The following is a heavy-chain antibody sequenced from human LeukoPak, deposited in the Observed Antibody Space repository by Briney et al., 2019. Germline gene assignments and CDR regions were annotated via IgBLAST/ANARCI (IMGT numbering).Heavy chain of an antibody. Sequence: PGGSLRLSCAASGFTFSSYSMNWVRQAPGKGLEWVSSISSSSYIYYADSVKGRFTISRDNAKNTLYLQMHSLRAEDTAVYYCARDEVTTPRDWGQGTLVTVSS. CDR3: ARDEVTTPRD. J-gene: IGHJ4*02. D-gene: IGHD4-17*01. CDR1: GFTFSSYS. CDR2: ISSSSYI. V-gene: IGHV3-21*01.